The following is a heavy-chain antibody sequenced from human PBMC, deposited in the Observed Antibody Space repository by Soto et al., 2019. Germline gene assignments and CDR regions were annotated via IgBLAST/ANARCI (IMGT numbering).Heavy chain of an antibody. J-gene: IGHJ6*02. Sequence: QVQLVQSGAEVKKPGSSVKVSCKASGGTFSSYAISWVRQAPGQGLEWMGGIIPILGTANYAQKFQGRVTITADESTSTAYMELSSLRSEDTAVYYCARSHSSSSRYYYYYGMDVWGQGTTVTVSS. CDR1: GGTFSSYA. CDR3: ARSHSSSSRYYYYYGMDV. D-gene: IGHD6-6*01. CDR2: IIPILGTA. V-gene: IGHV1-69*01.